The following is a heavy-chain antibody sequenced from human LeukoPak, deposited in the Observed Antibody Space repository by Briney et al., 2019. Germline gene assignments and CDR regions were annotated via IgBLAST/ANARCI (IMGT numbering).Heavy chain of an antibody. CDR3: ARQISPNYYYYYSMDV. Sequence: GESLKISCKASGYRFTAYWIGWVRQMPGKGLEWMGIIYPGDSDTRYSPSFQGQVTISADKSISTAYLQWSSLKALDTAMYYCARQISPNYYYYYSMDVWGQGTAVTVSS. J-gene: IGHJ6*02. CDR1: GYRFTAYW. CDR2: IYPGDSDT. V-gene: IGHV5-51*01.